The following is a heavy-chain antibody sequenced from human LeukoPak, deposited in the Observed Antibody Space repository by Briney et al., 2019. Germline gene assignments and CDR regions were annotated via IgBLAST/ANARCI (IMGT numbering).Heavy chain of an antibody. CDR2: ISGSGGST. D-gene: IGHD2-21*02. Sequence: GGSLRLFCAASGFTFSSYAMSWVRQAPGKGLEWVSAISGSGGSTYYADSVKGRFTISRDNSKNTLYLQMNSLRAEDTAVYYCARDWALGLGCGGDCYSSPALGDAFDIWGQGTMVTVSS. CDR3: ARDWALGLGCGGDCYSSPALGDAFDI. CDR1: GFTFSSYA. V-gene: IGHV3-23*01. J-gene: IGHJ3*02.